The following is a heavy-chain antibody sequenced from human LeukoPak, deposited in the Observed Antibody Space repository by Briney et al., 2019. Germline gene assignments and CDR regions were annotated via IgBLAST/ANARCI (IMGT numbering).Heavy chain of an antibody. V-gene: IGHV4-39*01. CDR2: IYYSGST. Sequence: SETLSLTSTVSGGSISSSRDYWGWIRQPPGKGLEWIGSIYYSGSTYYNPSLKSRVTISVDTSKNQFSLKLSSVTAADTAVYYCARHVEIAVAGPIDYWGQGTLVTVSS. D-gene: IGHD6-19*01. J-gene: IGHJ4*02. CDR1: GGSISSSRDY. CDR3: ARHVEIAVAGPIDY.